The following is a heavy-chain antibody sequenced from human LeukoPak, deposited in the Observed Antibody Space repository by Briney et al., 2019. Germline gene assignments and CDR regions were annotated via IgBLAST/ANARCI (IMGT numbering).Heavy chain of an antibody. D-gene: IGHD2-15*01. CDR1: GGTFSSYA. Sequence: GASVKVSCKASGGTFSSYAISWVRQAPGQGLEWMGGIIPIFGTANYAQKFQGRVTITTDESTSTAYMELSSLRSEDTAVYYCASIGVAALRYWFDPWGQGTLVTVSS. CDR3: ASIGVAALRYWFDP. J-gene: IGHJ5*02. CDR2: IIPIFGTA. V-gene: IGHV1-69*05.